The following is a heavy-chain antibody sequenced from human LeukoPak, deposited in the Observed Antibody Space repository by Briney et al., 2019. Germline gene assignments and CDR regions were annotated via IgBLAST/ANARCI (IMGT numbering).Heavy chain of an antibody. Sequence: ASVTVSCKASGYTFTSYDIHWVRQATGQGLEWMGWMNPNRGNTGYAQKFQGRVTMTRNTSISTAYMELSSLRSEDTAVYYCARVGSVYYYYYGMDVWGQGTTVTVSS. J-gene: IGHJ6*02. CDR3: ARVGSVYYYYYGMDV. CDR1: GYTFTSYD. CDR2: MNPNRGNT. V-gene: IGHV1-8*01.